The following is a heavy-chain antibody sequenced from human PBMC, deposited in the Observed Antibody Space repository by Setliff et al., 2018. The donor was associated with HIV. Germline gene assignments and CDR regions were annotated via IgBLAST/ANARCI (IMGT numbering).Heavy chain of an antibody. CDR3: ARWGEAADFQH. Sequence: PSETLSLTCTVSGGSISSGSYYWSWIRQPAGKGLEWIGRIYTSGSTNYNPSLKSRVTTSVDTSKNQFSLKLSSVTAADTAVYYCARWGEAADFQHWGQGTLVTVSS. CDR2: IYTSGST. CDR1: GGSISSGSYY. D-gene: IGHD2-15*01. J-gene: IGHJ1*01. V-gene: IGHV4-61*02.